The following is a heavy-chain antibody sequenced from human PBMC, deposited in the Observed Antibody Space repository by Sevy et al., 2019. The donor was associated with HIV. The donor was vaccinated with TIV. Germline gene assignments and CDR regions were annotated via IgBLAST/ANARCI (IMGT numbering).Heavy chain of an antibody. CDR1: GGSFSGYY. Sequence: SETLSLTCAVYGGSFSGYYWSWIRQPPGKGLEWIGEINHSGSTNYNPSLKSRVTISVDTSKNQFSLRVSSVTAADTAVYYCVRGVGIKNKSKITMVRGVINYYMDVWGKGTTVTVSS. J-gene: IGHJ6*03. D-gene: IGHD3-10*01. CDR2: INHSGST. CDR3: VRGVGIKNKSKITMVRGVINYYMDV. V-gene: IGHV4-34*01.